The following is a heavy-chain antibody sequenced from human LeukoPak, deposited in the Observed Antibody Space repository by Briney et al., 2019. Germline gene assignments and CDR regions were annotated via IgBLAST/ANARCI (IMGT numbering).Heavy chain of an antibody. CDR3: ASSTGGSYFLES. CDR2: ISPSGGRK. CDR1: VYTFTSYY. Sequence: GASVKDSCKASVYTFTSYYMHWVRQAPGQGMDWMQIISPSGGRKSYEQKCHGRVTMTNDTSTSTVYIELSRLISEDTAVYYCASSTGGSYFLESWGQGTLVTVSS. J-gene: IGHJ4*02. V-gene: IGHV1-46*01. D-gene: IGHD1-26*01.